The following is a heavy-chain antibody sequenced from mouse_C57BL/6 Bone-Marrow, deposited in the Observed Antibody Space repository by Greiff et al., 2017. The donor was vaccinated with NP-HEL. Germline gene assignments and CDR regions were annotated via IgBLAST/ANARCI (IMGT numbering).Heavy chain of an antibody. CDR2: IYPRSGNT. CDR1: GYTFTSYG. J-gene: IGHJ3*01. CDR3: GGYYYGSSPWFAY. Sequence: QVQLQQSGAELARPGASVKLSCKASGYTFTSYGISWVKQRTGQGLEWIGEIYPRSGNTYYNEKFKGKATLTADKSSSTAYMELRSLTSEDSAVYFCGGYYYGSSPWFAYWGQGTLVTVSA. V-gene: IGHV1-81*01. D-gene: IGHD1-1*01.